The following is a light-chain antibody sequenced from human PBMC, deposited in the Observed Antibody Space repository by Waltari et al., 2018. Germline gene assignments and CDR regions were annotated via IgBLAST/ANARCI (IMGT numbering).Light chain of an antibody. CDR2: VTS. Sequence: EVVLPQSPAPLSLSPGHGATLPCRASQSVSNSLAWYQQKPGQPPRLLIYVTSNRASGISASFSASGSGTDFTLSITSLEPEDFAVYYCQQRNIWPLTFGGGTKVEIK. CDR1: QSVSNS. CDR3: QQRNIWPLT. V-gene: IGKV3-11*01. J-gene: IGKJ4*01.